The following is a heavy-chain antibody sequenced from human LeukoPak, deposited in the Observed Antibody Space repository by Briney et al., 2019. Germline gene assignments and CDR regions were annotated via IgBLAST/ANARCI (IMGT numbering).Heavy chain of an antibody. Sequence: GGSLRLSCAASGFTFSDYYMSWIRQAPGKGLEWVANIKQDGSEKYYVDSVKGRFTISRDNAKKSLYLQMNSLRAEDMAIYYCAREDDWNYEDYWGQGILVTVSS. V-gene: IGHV3-7*03. D-gene: IGHD1-7*01. J-gene: IGHJ4*02. CDR1: GFTFSDYY. CDR2: IKQDGSEK. CDR3: AREDDWNYEDY.